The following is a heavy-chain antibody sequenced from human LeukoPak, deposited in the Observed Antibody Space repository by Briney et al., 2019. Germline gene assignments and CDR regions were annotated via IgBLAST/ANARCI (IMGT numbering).Heavy chain of an antibody. V-gene: IGHV3-21*01. D-gene: IGHD3-9*01. CDR3: AVRYDILTGYYSPIDY. CDR1: GFTFSSYS. Sequence: GGSLRLSCAASGFTFSSYSMNWVRQAPGKGLEWVSSISSSSSYIYYADSVKGRFTISRDNAKNSLYLQMNSLRAEDTAVYYCAVRYDILTGYYSPIDYWGQGTLVTVSS. CDR2: ISSSSSYI. J-gene: IGHJ4*02.